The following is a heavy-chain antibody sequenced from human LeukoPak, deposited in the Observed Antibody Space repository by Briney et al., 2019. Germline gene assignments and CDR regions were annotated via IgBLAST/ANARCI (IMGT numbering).Heavy chain of an antibody. V-gene: IGHV3-7*01. CDR3: ARDRAFSTFDY. CDR2: INPDASTK. D-gene: IGHD2-2*01. CDR1: EFTFTTSW. Sequence: GGSLRLSCAASEFTFTTSWMTWVRQAPGKGLEWLGNINPDASTKNYAASVRGRFTFSRDNPKNSLYLHMSSLRAEDTAIYYCARDRAFSTFDYWGRGTLVTVSS. J-gene: IGHJ4*02.